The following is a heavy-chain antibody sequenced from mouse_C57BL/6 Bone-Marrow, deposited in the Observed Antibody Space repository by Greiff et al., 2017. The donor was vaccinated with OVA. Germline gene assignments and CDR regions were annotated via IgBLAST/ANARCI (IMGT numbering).Heavy chain of an antibody. V-gene: IGHV7-3*01. Sequence: EVNLVESGGGLVQPGGSLSLSCAASGFTFTDYYMSWVRQPPGKALEWLGFIRNKANGYTTEYSASVKGRFTISRDNSQSILYLQMNALRAEDSATYYCARWNYYGSSYGLWFAYWGQGTLVTVSA. CDR3: ARWNYYGSSYGLWFAY. CDR2: IRNKANGYTT. J-gene: IGHJ3*01. D-gene: IGHD1-1*01. CDR1: GFTFTDYY.